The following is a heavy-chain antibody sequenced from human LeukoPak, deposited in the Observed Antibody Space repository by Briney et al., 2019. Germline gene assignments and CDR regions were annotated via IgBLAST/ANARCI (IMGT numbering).Heavy chain of an antibody. CDR1: GFTFSSYA. CDR3: AKDLYYDILTGYST. D-gene: IGHD3-9*01. J-gene: IGHJ5*02. Sequence: PGGSLRLSCAASGFTFSSYAMSWVRRAPGKGLEWVSAISGSGGSTYYADSVKGRFTISRDNSKNTLYLQMNSLRADDTAVYYCAKDLYYDILTGYSTWGQGTLVTVSS. CDR2: ISGSGGST. V-gene: IGHV3-23*01.